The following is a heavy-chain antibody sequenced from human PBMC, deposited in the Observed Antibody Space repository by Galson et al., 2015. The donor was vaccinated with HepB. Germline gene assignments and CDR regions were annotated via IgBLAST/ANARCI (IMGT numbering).Heavy chain of an antibody. CDR1: GYTFTSYG. D-gene: IGHD3-22*01. CDR2: ISAYNGNT. CDR3: ARGSPDYYDTGEYFDY. J-gene: IGHJ4*02. V-gene: IGHV1-18*04. Sequence: SVKVSCKASGYTFTSYGISWVRQAPGQGLEWMGWISAYNGNTNYAQKLQGRVTMTTDTSTSTAYMELRSLRSDDTAVYYCARGSPDYYDTGEYFDYWGQGTLVTVSS.